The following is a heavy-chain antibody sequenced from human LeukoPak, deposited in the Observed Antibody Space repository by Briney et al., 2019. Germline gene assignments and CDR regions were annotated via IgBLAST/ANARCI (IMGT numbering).Heavy chain of an antibody. J-gene: IGHJ3*02. CDR2: ISSSSSYI. CDR3: ARVRGVVGAFDI. CDR1: GFTVSSNY. Sequence: GGSLRLSCAASGFTVSSNYMSWVRQAPGKGLEWVSSISSSSSYIYYADSVKGRFTISRDNAKNSLYLQMNSLRAEDTAVYYCARVRGVVGAFDIWGQGTMVTVSS. D-gene: IGHD2-15*01. V-gene: IGHV3-21*01.